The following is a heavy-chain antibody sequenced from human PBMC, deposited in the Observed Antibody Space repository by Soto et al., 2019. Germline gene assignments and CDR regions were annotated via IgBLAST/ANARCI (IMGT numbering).Heavy chain of an antibody. CDR3: ARDDYGGNGHFDY. V-gene: IGHV1-2*04. CDR2: INPNSGGT. J-gene: IGHJ4*02. CDR1: GYTFTGYY. Sequence: VASVKVSCKASGYTFTGYYMHWVRQAPGQGLEWMGWINPNSGGTNYAQKFQGWVTMTRDTSINTAYMELSRLRSDDTAVYYCARDDYGGNGHFDYWGQGTLVTVSS. D-gene: IGHD4-17*01.